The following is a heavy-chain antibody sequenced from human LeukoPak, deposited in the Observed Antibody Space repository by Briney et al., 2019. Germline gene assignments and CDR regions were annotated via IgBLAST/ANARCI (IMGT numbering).Heavy chain of an antibody. CDR3: ARWAAVRALDI. D-gene: IGHD3-10*01. V-gene: IGHV3-48*02. CDR2: ISPSSSTI. CDR1: GFTLSSYN. J-gene: IGHJ3*02. Sequence: GGSLRLSCAASGFTLSSYNMNWVRQAPGKGLEWLSYISPSSSTINYADSVKGRFTISRDNAKNSLCLQMNSLRDEDTAVYYCARWAAVRALDIWGRGTMVTVSS.